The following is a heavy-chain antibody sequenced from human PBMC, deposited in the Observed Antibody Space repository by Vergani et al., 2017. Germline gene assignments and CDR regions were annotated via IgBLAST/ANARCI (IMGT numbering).Heavy chain of an antibody. D-gene: IGHD2-21*02. CDR2: INDIGTT. J-gene: IGHJ2*01. CDR3: ARVGHRVAVTGEGPSLDL. CDR1: GGSFSVYY. V-gene: IGHV4-34*01. Sequence: QVQLQQWGAGLLKPSETLSLTCGVHGGSFSVYYWSWIRQSPGKGLEWIGAINDIGTTNYSPSLRSRLTISVDTSKNQFSLRLNSETAADTAVYYCARVGHRVAVTGEGPSLDLWGRGTLVTVSS.